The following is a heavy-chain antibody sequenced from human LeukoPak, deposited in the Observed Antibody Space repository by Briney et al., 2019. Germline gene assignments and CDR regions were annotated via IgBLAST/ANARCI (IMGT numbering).Heavy chain of an antibody. V-gene: IGHV3-33*01. Sequence: TGGSLRLSCAASGFTFSTYGMHWVRQAQGKGLEWVALTWYDGSNKIYADSVKGRFTIARDNSKNTLYMQMNSLRGEDTAVYFCARGGLTIAEATTSWYLDYWGRGTLVTVSS. D-gene: IGHD1-26*01. CDR3: ARGGLTIAEATTSWYLDY. CDR2: TWYDGSNK. CDR1: GFTFSTYG. J-gene: IGHJ4*02.